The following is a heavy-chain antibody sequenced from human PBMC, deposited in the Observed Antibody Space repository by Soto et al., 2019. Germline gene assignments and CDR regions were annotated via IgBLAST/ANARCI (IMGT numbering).Heavy chain of an antibody. CDR3: ARDYDSSGDY. V-gene: IGHV4-39*01. CDR1: GGSISSGGYC. CDR2: IYYSGST. D-gene: IGHD3-22*01. Sequence: PSEPLSLTCAVSGGSISSGGYCCNWIRQPPGKGLEWIGYIYYSGSTNYNPSLKSRVTISVDTSKNQFSLKLSSVTAADTAVYYCARDYDSSGDYWGQGTTVTVSS. J-gene: IGHJ4*02.